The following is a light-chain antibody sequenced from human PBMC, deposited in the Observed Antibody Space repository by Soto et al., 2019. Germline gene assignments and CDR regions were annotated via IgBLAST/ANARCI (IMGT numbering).Light chain of an antibody. V-gene: IGLV2-8*01. Sequence: SALTQPPSASGSPGQSVTISCTGTSSDVGAYNYVSWYQQLPGKAPKLIIYEVSKRPSVVPDRFSGSKSGNTASLTVSGLQAEDEADYYCTSYAGTYSFFYVFGTGTKVTVL. CDR1: SSDVGAYNY. J-gene: IGLJ1*01. CDR3: TSYAGTYSFFYV. CDR2: EVS.